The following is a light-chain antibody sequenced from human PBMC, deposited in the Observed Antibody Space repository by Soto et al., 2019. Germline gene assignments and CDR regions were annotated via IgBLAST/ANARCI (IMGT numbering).Light chain of an antibody. J-gene: IGKJ1*01. Sequence: EIVMPQSQATLSVSPVESAPLSCMSVQSVSSDLAWYQQKPGQAPRILIYYTSIRATGFPARFSGSGSGTEFTLTISSLQSEASAIYYCQHYNNWPPGRKCGKGTKGDIK. CDR3: QHYNNWPPGRK. CDR1: QSVSSD. V-gene: IGKV3-15*01. CDR2: YTS.